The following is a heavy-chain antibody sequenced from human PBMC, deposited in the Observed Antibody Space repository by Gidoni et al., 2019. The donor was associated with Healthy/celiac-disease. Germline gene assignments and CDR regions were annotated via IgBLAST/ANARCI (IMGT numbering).Heavy chain of an antibody. CDR3: ARESCSSTSCYRPVDL. V-gene: IGHV4-4*02. CDR1: GGSISRSNW. J-gene: IGHJ2*01. CDR2: IYHSGST. D-gene: IGHD2-2*01. Sequence: QVQLQESGPGLVKPSGTLSLTCAVPGGSISRSNWWSWVRQPPGKGLEWIGEIYHSGSTNYNPSLKSRVTISVDKSKNQFSLKLSSVTAADTAVYYCARESCSSTSCYRPVDLWGRGTLVTVSS.